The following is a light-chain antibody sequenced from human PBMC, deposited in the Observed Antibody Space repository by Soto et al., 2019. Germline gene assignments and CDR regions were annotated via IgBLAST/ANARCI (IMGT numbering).Light chain of an antibody. V-gene: IGKV3-11*01. CDR3: QQRSNWPPEVT. J-gene: IGKJ3*01. CDR1: QSVGSS. CDR2: DAS. Sequence: EIVLTQSPDTLSLSPGERATLSCRASQSVGSSLAWYQQKPGQAPRLLIYDASNRATGIPARFSGSGSGTDFTLTISRLEPEDFAVYYCQQRSNWPPEVTLGPGTKVDIK.